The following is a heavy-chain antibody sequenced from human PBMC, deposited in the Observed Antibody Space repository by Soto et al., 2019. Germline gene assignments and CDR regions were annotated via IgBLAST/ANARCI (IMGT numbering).Heavy chain of an antibody. CDR1: GGSINNYY. Sequence: SETLSLTCTVSGGSINNYYWSWIRQPPGKGLEWIGSIYYSGSTNYNPSLKSRVKISVDTSNNQFSLNLTSVTAADTATYFCARRRQASDIWGQGTMVTVSS. J-gene: IGHJ3*02. CDR3: ARRRQASDI. V-gene: IGHV4-59*08. CDR2: IYYSGST.